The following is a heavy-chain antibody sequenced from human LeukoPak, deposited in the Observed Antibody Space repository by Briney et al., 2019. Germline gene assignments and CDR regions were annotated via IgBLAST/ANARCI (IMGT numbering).Heavy chain of an antibody. CDR2: IWYDGSNK. V-gene: IGHV3-33*06. J-gene: IGHJ6*02. D-gene: IGHD2-15*01. Sequence: GGSLRLSCAASGFTFSSYGMHWVRQAPGKGLEWVAVIWYDGSNKYYADSVKGRFTISRDNSKNTLYLQMNSLRAEDTAVYYCAKVSSYCSGGSCSITFYYYGMDVWGQGTTVTVSS. CDR3: AKVSSYCSGGSCSITFYYYGMDV. CDR1: GFTFSSYG.